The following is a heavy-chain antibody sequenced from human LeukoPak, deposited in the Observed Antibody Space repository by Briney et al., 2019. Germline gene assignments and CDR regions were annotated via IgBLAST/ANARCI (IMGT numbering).Heavy chain of an antibody. J-gene: IGHJ3*02. CDR3: ARRRGGAFDI. V-gene: IGHV1-69*13. D-gene: IGHD3-3*01. Sequence: GASVKVSCKASGGTFSSYAISWVRQAPGQGLEWMGGIIPIFATANYAQKFQGRVTITADESTSTAYMELSSLRSEDTAVYYCARRRGGAFDIWGQGTMVTVSS. CDR1: GGTFSSYA. CDR2: IIPIFATA.